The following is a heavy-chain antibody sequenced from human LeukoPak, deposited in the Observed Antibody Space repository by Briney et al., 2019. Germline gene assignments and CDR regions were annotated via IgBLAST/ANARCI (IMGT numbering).Heavy chain of an antibody. Sequence: SETLSLTCTVSGGSISSYYWSWIRQPPGKGLEWIGYIYYSGSTNYNPSLKSRVTISVDTSKNQFSLKLSSVTAADTAVYYCARRLPAASFDPWGQGTLVTVS. V-gene: IGHV4-59*01. CDR1: GGSISSYY. J-gene: IGHJ5*02. D-gene: IGHD2-2*01. CDR2: IYYSGST. CDR3: ARRLPAASFDP.